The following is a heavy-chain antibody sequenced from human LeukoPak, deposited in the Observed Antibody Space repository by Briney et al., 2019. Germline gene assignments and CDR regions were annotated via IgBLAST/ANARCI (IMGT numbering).Heavy chain of an antibody. CDR1: GFTFSSYW. Sequence: GGSLRLSCAASGFTFSSYWMHWVRQAPGKGLVWVSRINNDGSSTSYADSVKGRFTISRDNAKNTLYLQMNSLRAEDTAVYYCARQGTIAAAEIDYWGQGTLVTVSS. V-gene: IGHV3-74*01. J-gene: IGHJ4*02. CDR2: INNDGSST. D-gene: IGHD6-13*01. CDR3: ARQGTIAAAEIDY.